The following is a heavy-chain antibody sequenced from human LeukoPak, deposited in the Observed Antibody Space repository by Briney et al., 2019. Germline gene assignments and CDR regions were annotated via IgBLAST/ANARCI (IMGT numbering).Heavy chain of an antibody. CDR2: IYYSGST. Sequence: PSETLSLTCTVSGGSISSYYWSWIRQPPGKGLEWIGYIYYSGSTNYNPSLKSRVTISVDTSKNQFSLKLSSVTAADTAVYYCARHGSRWLQPLDYWGQGTLVTVSS. D-gene: IGHD5-24*01. CDR1: GGSISSYY. CDR3: ARHGSRWLQPLDY. J-gene: IGHJ4*02. V-gene: IGHV4-59*08.